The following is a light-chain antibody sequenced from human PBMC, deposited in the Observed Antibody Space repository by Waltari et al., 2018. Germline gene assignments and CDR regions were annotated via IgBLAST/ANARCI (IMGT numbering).Light chain of an antibody. CDR2: KAS. V-gene: IGKV1-5*03. CDR3: QQYYTYPWT. J-gene: IGKJ1*01. CDR1: QSISSW. Sequence: DIQMTQSPSTLSASVGDRVTITCRASQSISSWLAWYQQKPGKAPNLLIYKASSLQSGVPSRFSGSGSGTEFTLTISSLQPDDFATYYCQQYYTYPWTFGQGTKVEIQ.